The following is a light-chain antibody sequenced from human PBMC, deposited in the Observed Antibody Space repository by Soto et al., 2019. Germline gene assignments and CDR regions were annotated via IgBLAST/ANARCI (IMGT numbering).Light chain of an antibody. CDR1: RGISGN. CDR2: DAS. V-gene: IGKV3-15*01. CDR3: QQYNNLPWT. J-gene: IGKJ1*01. Sequence: IVMTQSPATLSVSPGERATLSCRASRGISGNLAWYQQKPGQAPRLLIYDASTRATGIPARFSGSGSGTEFTLTISSLQSEDFAVYYCQQYNNLPWTFGQGTKVDI.